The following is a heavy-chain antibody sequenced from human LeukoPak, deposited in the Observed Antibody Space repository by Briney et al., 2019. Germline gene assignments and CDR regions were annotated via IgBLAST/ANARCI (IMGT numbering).Heavy chain of an antibody. D-gene: IGHD2-8*01. CDR1: GFTVSSNY. CDR2: IYSGGST. CDR3: ARGMAYYYYYMDV. J-gene: IGHJ6*03. Sequence: PGGSLRLSCAASGFTVSSNYMSWVRQAPGKGLEWVSVIYSGGSTYYADSVKGGFTISRDNSKNTLYLQMNSLRAEDTAVYYCARGMAYYYYYMDVWGKGTTVTISS. V-gene: IGHV3-66*01.